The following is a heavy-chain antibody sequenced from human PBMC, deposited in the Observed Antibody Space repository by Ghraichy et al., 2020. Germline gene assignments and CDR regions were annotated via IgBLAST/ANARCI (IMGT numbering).Heavy chain of an antibody. CDR1: GFTLSSYN. Sequence: GESLNISCAASGFTLSSYNMNWVRQAPGKGLEWVSSISGSVTYIYYADSVKGRFTISRDNAEDSWYLQIKSLRAEDTAVYYCARDLMVRGLTGYWGQGALVTVSS. CDR3: ARDLMVRGLTGY. CDR2: ISGSVTYI. J-gene: IGHJ4*02. V-gene: IGHV3-21*01. D-gene: IGHD3-10*01.